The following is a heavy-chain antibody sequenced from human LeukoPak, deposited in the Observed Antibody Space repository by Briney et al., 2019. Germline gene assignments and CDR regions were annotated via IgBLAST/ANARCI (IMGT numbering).Heavy chain of an antibody. J-gene: IGHJ6*03. CDR3: ARDYSPMTTVSRTYYFFHLDV. D-gene: IGHD4-11*01. CDR2: ISGSGTST. CDR1: GFTFSSYA. V-gene: IGHV3-23*01. Sequence: GGSLRLSCAASGFTFSSYAMSWVRQAPGKGLEWVSAISGSGTSTYYADSVKGRFTISRDNSKSTLYLQMNSLRAEDTAVYYCARDYSPMTTVSRTYYFFHLDVWGEGTTVTVSS.